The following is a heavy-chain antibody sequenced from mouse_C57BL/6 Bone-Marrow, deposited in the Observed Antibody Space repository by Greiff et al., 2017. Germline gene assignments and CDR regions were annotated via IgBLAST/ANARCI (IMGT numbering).Heavy chain of an antibody. Sequence: VQLQQSGAELVKPGASVKLSCKASGYTFTSYWMQWVKQRPGQGLEWIGEIDPSDSYTNYNQKFKGKATLTVDTSSSTAYMQLSSLTSEDSAVYYCAIPYAMDYWGQGTSVTVSS. CDR3: AIPYAMDY. CDR2: IDPSDSYT. V-gene: IGHV1-50*01. J-gene: IGHJ4*01. CDR1: GYTFTSYW.